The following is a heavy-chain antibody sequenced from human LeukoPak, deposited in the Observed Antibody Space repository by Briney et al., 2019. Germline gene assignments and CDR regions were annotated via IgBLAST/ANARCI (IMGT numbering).Heavy chain of an antibody. CDR3: ARVRYQTADY. Sequence: PGGSLRLSCAASGFTFSSYEMNWVRQAPGKGLEWVSYISSSGTTIHYADSVKGRFTISRDNAKNSVYLQMNSLRVEDTAVYYCARVRYQTADYWGRGTLVTVSS. J-gene: IGHJ4*02. D-gene: IGHD3-16*02. CDR2: ISSSGTTI. CDR1: GFTFSSYE. V-gene: IGHV3-48*03.